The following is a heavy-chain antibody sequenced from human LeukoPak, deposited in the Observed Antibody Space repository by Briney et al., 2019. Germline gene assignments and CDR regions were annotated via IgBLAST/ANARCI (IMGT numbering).Heavy chain of an antibody. Sequence: PGGSLRLSCAASGFTFSSYGMHWVRQAPGKRLEWVAVIWFDGSNKYYADSVKGRFTISRDNSKNTLYLQMNSLRAEDTAVYYCARVMTSYYYDSSGEDAFDIWGQGTMVTVSS. CDR2: IWFDGSNK. CDR3: ARVMTSYYYDSSGEDAFDI. J-gene: IGHJ3*02. V-gene: IGHV3-33*01. CDR1: GFTFSSYG. D-gene: IGHD3-22*01.